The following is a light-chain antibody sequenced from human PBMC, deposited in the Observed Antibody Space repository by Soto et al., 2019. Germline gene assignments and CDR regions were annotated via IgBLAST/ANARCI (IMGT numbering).Light chain of an antibody. J-gene: IGKJ5*01. CDR3: QQYSSPPQT. CDR2: GAS. Sequence: EIVLTQSPGTLSLSPGERATLSCRASQSVISNYLAWYQQRPGQAPRLLIYGASSRATGIPDRFSGSGSGKDFTLTIRRLEPEDFAVYYCQQYSSPPQTYGKGTRLEIK. V-gene: IGKV3-20*01. CDR1: QSVISNY.